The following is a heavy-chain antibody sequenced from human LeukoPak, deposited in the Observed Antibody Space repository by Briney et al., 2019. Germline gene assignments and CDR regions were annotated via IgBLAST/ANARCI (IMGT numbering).Heavy chain of an antibody. J-gene: IGHJ6*02. CDR3: ARVSGIAAAGTFPYYYGMDV. V-gene: IGHV4-59*01. Sequence: SETLSLTCAVYGGSFSGYYWSWIRQPPGKGLEWIGYIYYSGSTNYNPSLKSRVTISVDTSKNQFSLKLSSVTAADTAVYYCARVSGIAAAGTFPYYYGMDVWGQGTTVTVSS. CDR1: GGSFSGYY. D-gene: IGHD6-13*01. CDR2: IYYSGST.